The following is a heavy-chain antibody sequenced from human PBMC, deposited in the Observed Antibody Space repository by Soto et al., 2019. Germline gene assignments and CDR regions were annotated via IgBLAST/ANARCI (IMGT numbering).Heavy chain of an antibody. D-gene: IGHD4-17*01. J-gene: IGHJ4*02. V-gene: IGHV1-3*01. CDR3: ARGILNSPTGYYFDS. Sequence: ASVKVSCKASGFTFTNYAIQWVRQAPGQRLEWMGWINAGNDDKKYSQNFQDRVTITRDASASTAYMELSSLTYEDTAVYYCARGILNSPTGYYFDSWGQGTLVTVSS. CDR1: GFTFTNYA. CDR2: INAGNDDK.